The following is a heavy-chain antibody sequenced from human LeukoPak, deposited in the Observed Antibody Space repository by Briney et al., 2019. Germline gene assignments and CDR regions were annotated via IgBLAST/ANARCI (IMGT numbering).Heavy chain of an antibody. J-gene: IGHJ4*02. CDR3: ARGGSGSYWDFDY. Sequence: SETLSLTCAVSGFSIRSPYYWGWIRQPPGKGLEWIGSVHHSGYTHYNPSLKSRVTTSIDTSNNQFSLKLKLNSVTAADTAVYYCARGGSGSYWDFDYWGQGTLVTVSS. V-gene: IGHV4-38-2*01. CDR2: VHHSGYT. D-gene: IGHD3-10*01. CDR1: GFSIRSPYY.